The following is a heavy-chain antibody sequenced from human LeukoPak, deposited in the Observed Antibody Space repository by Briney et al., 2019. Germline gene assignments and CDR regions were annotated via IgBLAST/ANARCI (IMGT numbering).Heavy chain of an antibody. Sequence: PSETLSLTCAVSGGSFSGYYWSWIRQPPGKGLEWIGEINHSGSTNYNPSLKSRVTISVATSKNQFSLMLSSVTAADTAVYYCARGKIVVVPAAPPSYFDYWGQGTLVTVSS. D-gene: IGHD2-2*01. CDR1: GGSFSGYY. CDR3: ARGKIVVVPAAPPSYFDY. V-gene: IGHV4-34*01. CDR2: INHSGST. J-gene: IGHJ4*02.